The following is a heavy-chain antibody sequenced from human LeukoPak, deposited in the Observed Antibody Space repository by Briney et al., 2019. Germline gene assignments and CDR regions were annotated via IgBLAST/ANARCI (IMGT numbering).Heavy chain of an antibody. J-gene: IGHJ4*02. Sequence: SETLSLTCTVSGGSISGYYWSWIRQPPGRGLEYIGHIYYSGNTDYNPSLKSRVTMSVDTSKNQFSLKLNSVTAADTAVYYCARAYSNYVYFDYWGQGTLVTVSS. D-gene: IGHD4-11*01. CDR1: GGSISGYY. CDR2: IYYSGNT. CDR3: ARAYSNYVYFDY. V-gene: IGHV4-59*01.